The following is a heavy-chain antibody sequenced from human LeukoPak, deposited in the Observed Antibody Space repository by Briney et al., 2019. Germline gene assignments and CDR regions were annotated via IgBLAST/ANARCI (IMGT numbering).Heavy chain of an antibody. Sequence: GSLRLSCAASGFTFSSYAMSWVRQAPGKGLEWIGNIYYSGSTYYNPSLKSRVTISIDTSKNQFSLKLSSVTAADTAVYYCARLGDDSTMVRGVIKNWGQGTLVTVSS. J-gene: IGHJ4*02. D-gene: IGHD3-10*01. CDR1: GFTFSSYA. V-gene: IGHV4-38-2*01. CDR3: ARLGDDSTMVRGVIKN. CDR2: IYYSGST.